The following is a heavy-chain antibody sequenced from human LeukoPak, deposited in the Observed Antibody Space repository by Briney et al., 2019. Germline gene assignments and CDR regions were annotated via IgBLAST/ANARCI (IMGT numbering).Heavy chain of an antibody. J-gene: IGHJ6*03. CDR1: GYTFTSYD. V-gene: IGHV1-8*03. CDR3: ARGSYYYYYMDV. Sequence: ASVKVPCKASGYTFTSYDINWVRQATGQGLEWMGWMNPNSGNTGYAQKFRGRVTITRNTSISTAYMELSSLRSEDTAVYYCARGSYYYYYMDVWGKGTTVTVSS. CDR2: MNPNSGNT.